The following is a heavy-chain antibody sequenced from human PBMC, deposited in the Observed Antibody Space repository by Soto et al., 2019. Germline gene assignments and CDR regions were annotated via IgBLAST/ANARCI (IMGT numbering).Heavy chain of an antibody. CDR1: GGSISSSSYY. Sequence: PSETLSLTCTVSGGSISSSSYYWGWIRQPPGKGQEWIGSIYYSGSTYYNPSLKSRVTISVDTSKNQFSLKLSSVTAADTAVYYCARHPRWYSSGGLQGGWFDPWGQGTLVTVSS. V-gene: IGHV4-39*01. D-gene: IGHD6-19*01. CDR2: IYYSGST. CDR3: ARHPRWYSSGGLQGGWFDP. J-gene: IGHJ5*02.